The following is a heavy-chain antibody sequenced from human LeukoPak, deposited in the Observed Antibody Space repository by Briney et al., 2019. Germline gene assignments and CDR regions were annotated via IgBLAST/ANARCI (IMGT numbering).Heavy chain of an antibody. CDR1: GGTFSSYA. CDR3: ARDGRYCTNGVRYTQGYYYYYMDV. CDR2: IIPIFGTA. V-gene: IGHV1-69*13. Sequence: ASVKVSCKASGGTFSSYAISWVLQAPGQGLEWMGGIIPIFGTANYAQKFQGRVTITADESTSPAYMELSSLRSEDTAVYYCARDGRYCTNGVRYTQGYYYYYMDVWGKGTTVTVSS. J-gene: IGHJ6*03. D-gene: IGHD2-8*01.